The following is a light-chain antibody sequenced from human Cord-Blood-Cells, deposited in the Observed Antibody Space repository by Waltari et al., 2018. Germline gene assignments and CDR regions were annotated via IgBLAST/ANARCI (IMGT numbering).Light chain of an antibody. Sequence: EIVLTQSPATLSLSPGERATLSCRGRQSVSSYLDWSQQKPGQAPRLLIYDASNRATGVPARFSGGGCGTDFALTISSLEPEEFAVYYCQRRSNGRMYSFGQGTKLGIK. V-gene: IGKV3-11*01. J-gene: IGKJ2*03. CDR2: DAS. CDR3: QRRSNGRMYS. CDR1: QSVSSY.